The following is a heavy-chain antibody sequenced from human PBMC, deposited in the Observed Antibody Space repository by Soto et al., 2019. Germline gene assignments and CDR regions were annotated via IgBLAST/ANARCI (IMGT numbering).Heavy chain of an antibody. D-gene: IGHD1-1*01. CDR3: ASSFGTTGTTFDY. CDR2: IYDSGST. CDR1: GGSVSSGSYY. Sequence: SETLSLTCTVSGGSVSSGSYYWSWIRQPPGKGLEWIGYIYDSGSTNYNPSLKSRVTISVDTSKNQFSLKLSSVTAADTAVYYCASSFGTTGTTFDYWGQGTLVTVSS. V-gene: IGHV4-61*01. J-gene: IGHJ4*02.